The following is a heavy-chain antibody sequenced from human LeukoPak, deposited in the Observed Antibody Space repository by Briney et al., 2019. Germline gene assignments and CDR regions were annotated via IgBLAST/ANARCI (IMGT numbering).Heavy chain of an antibody. CDR3: ASGGRRTTVTTFDY. V-gene: IGHV4-59*08. D-gene: IGHD4-17*01. Sequence: SETLSLTCTVSGGSISSYYWSWIRQPPGKGLEWIGYIYYSGSTNYNPSLKSRVTISVDTSKNQFSLKLSSVTAADMAVYYCASGGRRTTVTTFDYWGQGTLVTVSS. CDR2: IYYSGST. J-gene: IGHJ4*02. CDR1: GGSISSYY.